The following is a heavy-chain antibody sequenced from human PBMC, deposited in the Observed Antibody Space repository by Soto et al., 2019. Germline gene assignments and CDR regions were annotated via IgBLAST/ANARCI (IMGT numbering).Heavy chain of an antibody. CDR1: GFTFSSYA. Sequence: QVQLVESGGGVVQPGRSLRLSCAASGFTFSSYAMHWVRQAPGKGLEWVAVISYDGSNKYYADSVKGRFTISRDNSKNTLYLQMNSLRAEDTAVYYCARWVRAFDIWGQGTMVTVSS. CDR3: ARWVRAFDI. J-gene: IGHJ3*02. CDR2: ISYDGSNK. V-gene: IGHV3-30-3*01.